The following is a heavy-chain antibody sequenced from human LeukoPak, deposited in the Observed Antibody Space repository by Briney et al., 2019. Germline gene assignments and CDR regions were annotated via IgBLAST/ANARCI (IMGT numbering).Heavy chain of an antibody. V-gene: IGHV1-2*02. Sequence: VASVKVSCKASGYSFIVYYMHWVRQAPGQGLEWMGWINPNSGGTHYAQKFLGRVTMTRDTSISTAYMELNRLTSDDTAVYYYATLYGDCKASDYWGQGTLVTVSS. CDR1: GYSFIVYY. CDR3: ATLYGDCKASDY. CDR2: INPNSGGT. J-gene: IGHJ4*02. D-gene: IGHD4-17*01.